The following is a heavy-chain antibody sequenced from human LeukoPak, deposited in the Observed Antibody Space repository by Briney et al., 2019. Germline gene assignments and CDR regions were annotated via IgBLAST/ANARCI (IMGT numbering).Heavy chain of an antibody. CDR1: GFTFSSYG. CDR3: ARDWAYYYDSSGQTYYYYYGMDV. Sequence: GRSLRLSCAASGFTFSSYGMHWVRQAPGKGLEWVAVIWYDGSNKYYADSVKGRFTISRDNSKNTLYLQMNSLRAEDTAVYYCARDWAYYYDSSGQTYYYYYGMDVWGQGATVTVSS. J-gene: IGHJ6*02. D-gene: IGHD3-22*01. CDR2: IWYDGSNK. V-gene: IGHV3-33*01.